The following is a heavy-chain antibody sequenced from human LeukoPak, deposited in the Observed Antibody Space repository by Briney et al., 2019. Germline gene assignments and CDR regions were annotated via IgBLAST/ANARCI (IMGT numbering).Heavy chain of an antibody. CDR3: ARRGEQQLVDAFDT. CDR1: GGSISSYY. V-gene: IGHV4-59*08. D-gene: IGHD6-13*01. J-gene: IGHJ3*02. Sequence: SETLSLTCTVSGGSISSYYWSWIRQPPGKGLEWIGYIYYSGSTNYNPSLKSRVTISVDTSKNQFSLKLSSVTAADTAVYYCARRGEQQLVDAFDTWGQGTMVTVSS. CDR2: IYYSGST.